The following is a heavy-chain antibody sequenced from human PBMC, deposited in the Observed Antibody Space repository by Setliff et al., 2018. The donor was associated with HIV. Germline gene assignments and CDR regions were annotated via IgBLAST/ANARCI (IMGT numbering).Heavy chain of an antibody. V-gene: IGHV4-39*01. CDR2: IYYSGGT. CDR1: GGSISSSSYY. J-gene: IGHJ5*02. Sequence: TLSLTCTVSGGSISSSSYYWGWIRQPPGKGLEWIGSIYYSGGTYYNPSLKSRVTISVDTSKNQFSLKLSSVTAADTAVYYCARLRREEQWLVRGWFDPWGQGTLVTVSS. CDR3: ARLRREEQWLVRGWFDP. D-gene: IGHD6-19*01.